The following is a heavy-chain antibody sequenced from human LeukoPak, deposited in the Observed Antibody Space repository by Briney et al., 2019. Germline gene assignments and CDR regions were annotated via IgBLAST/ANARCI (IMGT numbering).Heavy chain of an antibody. D-gene: IGHD1-26*01. CDR1: GGSISSSSYY. CDR3: ARRELLPGDAFDI. Sequence: SETLSLTCTVSGGSISSSSYYWGWIRQPPGKGLEWIGSIYYSGSTYYNPSLKSRVTISVDTSKNQFSLKLSSVTAADTAVYYCARRELLPGDAFDIWGQGTMVTVSS. J-gene: IGHJ3*02. V-gene: IGHV4-39*07. CDR2: IYYSGST.